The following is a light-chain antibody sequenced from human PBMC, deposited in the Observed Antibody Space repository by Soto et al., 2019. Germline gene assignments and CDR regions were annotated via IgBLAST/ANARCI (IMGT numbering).Light chain of an antibody. CDR1: QDIGAW. Sequence: DIQMTQSPSSVSASVGDRVTFTCRASQDIGAWLAWYQQKPGKAPNLLIYAASSLQSGVPSRFSGSGPGTHFTLTISSLQPEDFGTYYCQQANSFPLTFGGGTKVELK. J-gene: IGKJ4*01. CDR2: AAS. CDR3: QQANSFPLT. V-gene: IGKV1-12*01.